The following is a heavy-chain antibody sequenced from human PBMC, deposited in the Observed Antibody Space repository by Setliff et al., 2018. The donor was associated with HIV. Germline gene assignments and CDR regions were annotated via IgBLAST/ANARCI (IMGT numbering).Heavy chain of an antibody. V-gene: IGHV3-23*01. CDR2: LSGSGGSP. J-gene: IGHJ4*02. D-gene: IGHD3-3*01. CDR1: GFIFSSYA. CDR3: AKEQGTLFGVIKAHFDY. Sequence: GGSLRLSCAASGFIFSSYAMSWVRQAPGKGLEWVSTLSGSGGSPFYADSVKGRFTISRDNSKKTLYLQMNSLRAEDTAVYYCAKEQGTLFGVIKAHFDYWGQGALVTVSS.